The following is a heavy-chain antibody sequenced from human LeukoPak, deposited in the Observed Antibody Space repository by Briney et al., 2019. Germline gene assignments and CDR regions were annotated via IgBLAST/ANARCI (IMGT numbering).Heavy chain of an antibody. D-gene: IGHD6-6*01. V-gene: IGHV4-39*01. CDR2: MYDSRRT. J-gene: IGHJ3*02. Sequence: SETLSLTCTVSGGSISGTYYYWGWIRQPPGKGLEWIGSMYDSRRTNYNPSLRSRVSILVDTSKNQFSLRLSSVTAADTAVYYCARYTSSDSFDIWGQGTMVTVSS. CDR1: GGSISGTYYY. CDR3: ARYTSSDSFDI.